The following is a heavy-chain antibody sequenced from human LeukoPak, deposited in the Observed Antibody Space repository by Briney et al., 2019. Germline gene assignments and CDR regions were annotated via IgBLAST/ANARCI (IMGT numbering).Heavy chain of an antibody. CDR3: ARDGYFHFDY. D-gene: IGHD6-25*01. V-gene: IGHV3-64*04. J-gene: IGHJ4*02. CDR1: GFTFSSYA. Sequence: GGSLRLSCSASGFTFSSYAMHWVRQAPGKGLEYVSAISSNGGSTYYADSVKGRFTISRDNSKNSLYLQMNSLRDEDTAVYYCARDGYFHFDYWGQGTLVTVSS. CDR2: ISSNGGST.